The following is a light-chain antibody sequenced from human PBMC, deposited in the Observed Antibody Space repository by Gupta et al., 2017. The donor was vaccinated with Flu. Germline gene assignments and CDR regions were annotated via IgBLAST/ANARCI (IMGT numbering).Light chain of an antibody. CDR3: SSYTSSNTLQVI. CDR1: SSDVGDYKN. Sequence: SALTQPASVSGSPGQSVTISCTGTSSDVGDYKNVSWYQQHPGKAPKLMIYDVSYRPSGVSNRFSGSKSGNTASLTISGLQAEDEADYYCSSYTSSNTLQVIFGGGTRLTVL. V-gene: IGLV2-14*03. CDR2: DVS. J-gene: IGLJ2*01.